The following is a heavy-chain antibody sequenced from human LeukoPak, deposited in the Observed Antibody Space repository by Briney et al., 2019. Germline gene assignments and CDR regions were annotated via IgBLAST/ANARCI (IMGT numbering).Heavy chain of an antibody. D-gene: IGHD2-15*01. CDR1: GFTFSSYA. CDR2: ISGSGGST. J-gene: IGHJ4*02. Sequence: GGSLRLSCAASGFTFSSYAMSWVRQAPGKGLEWVPAISGSGGSTYYADSVKGRFTISRDNSKNTLYLQMNSLRAEDTAVYYCATSLSPYCSGGSCYSDYWGQGTLVTVSS. V-gene: IGHV3-23*01. CDR3: ATSLSPYCSGGSCYSDY.